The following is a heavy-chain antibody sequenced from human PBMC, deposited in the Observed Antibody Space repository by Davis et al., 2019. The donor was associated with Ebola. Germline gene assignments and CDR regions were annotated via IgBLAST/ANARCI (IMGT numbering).Heavy chain of an antibody. CDR3: ARAHFGRSSFDY. V-gene: IGHV3-13*01. CDR1: GFTFSSYD. J-gene: IGHJ4*02. CDR2: IGTAGDT. D-gene: IGHD6-6*01. Sequence: PGGSLRFSCAASGFTFSSYDMHWVRQVTGKGLEWVSAIGTAGDTYYPGSVKGRFTISRENAKNSLYLQMNSLRAGDTAVYYCARAHFGRSSFDYWGQGTLVTVSS.